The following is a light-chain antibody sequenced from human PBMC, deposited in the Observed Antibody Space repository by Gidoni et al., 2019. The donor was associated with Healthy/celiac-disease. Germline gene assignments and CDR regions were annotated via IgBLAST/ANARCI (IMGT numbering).Light chain of an antibody. V-gene: IGKV3-15*01. CDR1: QSVSSN. Sequence: EIVMTQSPATLSVSPGERATLSCRASQSVSSNLAWYQKKPGQAPRLLIYGASTRATGIPARFSGSGSGTEFTLTISSLQSEDFAVYYCQQYNNWPEKLTFGGGTKVEIK. J-gene: IGKJ4*01. CDR2: GAS. CDR3: QQYNNWPEKLT.